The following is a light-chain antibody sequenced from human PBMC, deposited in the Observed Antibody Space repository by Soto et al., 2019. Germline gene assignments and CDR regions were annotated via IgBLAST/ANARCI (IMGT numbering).Light chain of an antibody. Sequence: QSVLTQPPSVSAAPGQKVTISCSGSNSNIGNNYVSWYQQLPGTAPKLLIYDNNNRPSGIPDRFSGSTSDTSATLGITGLQTGDEADYYCGTWDSSLSAGVFGGGTKVTVL. V-gene: IGLV1-51*01. CDR1: NSNIGNNY. J-gene: IGLJ2*01. CDR3: GTWDSSLSAGV. CDR2: DNN.